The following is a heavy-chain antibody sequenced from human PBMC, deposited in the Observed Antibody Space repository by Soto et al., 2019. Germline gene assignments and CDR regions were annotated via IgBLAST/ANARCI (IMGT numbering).Heavy chain of an antibody. V-gene: IGHV4-39*01. Sequence: PSEPLSLTCTVAGGFISSDSYYWGWIRQPPGKGLEWIGSIYYSGSTYYNPSLKSRVTISVDTSKNQFSLKLSSVTAADTAVYYCASPADGYNYPSGYWGQGTLVTVSS. D-gene: IGHD5-12*01. CDR2: IYYSGST. CDR3: ASPADGYNYPSGY. J-gene: IGHJ4*02. CDR1: GGFISSDSYY.